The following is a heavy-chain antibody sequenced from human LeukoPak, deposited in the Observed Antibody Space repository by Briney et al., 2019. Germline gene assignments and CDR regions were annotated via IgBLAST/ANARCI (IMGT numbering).Heavy chain of an antibody. D-gene: IGHD5-12*01. Sequence: SETLSLTCTVSGGSISSGSYYWSWIRQPAGKGLEWIGRIYTSGSTNYNPSLKSRVTISVDTSKNQFSLKLSSVTAADTAVYYCARHPRATTSLSYYYYYMDVWGKGTTVTVSS. V-gene: IGHV4-61*02. CDR3: ARHPRATTSLSYYYYYMDV. J-gene: IGHJ6*03. CDR2: IYTSGST. CDR1: GGSISSGSYY.